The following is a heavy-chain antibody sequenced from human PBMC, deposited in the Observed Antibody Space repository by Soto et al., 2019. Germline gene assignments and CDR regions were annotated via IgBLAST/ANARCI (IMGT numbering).Heavy chain of an antibody. V-gene: IGHV3-23*01. D-gene: IGHD6-6*01. CDR1: GFTFSSYA. Sequence: EVQLLESGGGLVQPGGSLRLSCAASGFTFSSYAMSWVRQAPGKGLEWVSAISGSGGSTYYADSVKGRFTISRDNSKNTLYMQMKSLRADDTAVYYCAKDSGLETDIAARHAFDIWGQGTMVTVSS. J-gene: IGHJ3*02. CDR3: AKDSGLETDIAARHAFDI. CDR2: ISGSGGST.